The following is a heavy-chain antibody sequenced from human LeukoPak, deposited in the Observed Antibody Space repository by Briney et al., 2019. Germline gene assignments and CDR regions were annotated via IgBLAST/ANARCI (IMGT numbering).Heavy chain of an antibody. CDR3: ARSSGSYYNHDY. Sequence: PGGSLRLTCAASGFTFSTYSMNWVRQAPGKGLEWVSYISSSSSTIFYADSVKGRFTVSRDNAKNSLYLQMNTLRDEDTAVYYCARSSGSYYNHDYWGQGTLVTVSS. D-gene: IGHD3-10*01. V-gene: IGHV3-48*02. CDR2: ISSSSSTI. J-gene: IGHJ4*02. CDR1: GFTFSTYS.